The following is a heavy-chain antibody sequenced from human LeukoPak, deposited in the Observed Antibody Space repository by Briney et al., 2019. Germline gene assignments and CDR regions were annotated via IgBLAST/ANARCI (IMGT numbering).Heavy chain of an antibody. V-gene: IGHV4-59*01. D-gene: IGHD5-12*01. J-gene: IGHJ6*03. CDR1: GGSMNYY. CDR3: ARLDVDSDFYYFMDV. CDR2: IYHSGHT. Sequence: LETLSLTCTVSGGSMNYYWSWVRQPLGKGLEWIGYIYHSGHTYYNPSFQSRVSISLDTSNNRFSLKLASVTAADTAVYYCARLDVDSDFYYFMDVWGKGTTVAVSS.